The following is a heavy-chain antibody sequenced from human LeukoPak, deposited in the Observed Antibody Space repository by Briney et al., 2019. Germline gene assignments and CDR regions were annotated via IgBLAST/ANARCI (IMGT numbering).Heavy chain of an antibody. D-gene: IGHD2-15*01. J-gene: IGHJ5*01. Sequence: SETLSLTCTVSGGSISSSTYYWGWIRQPPGKGLEWIGSIYYSGSTYYNPSLKSRVTISIDTSKNQVSLKLTSATAAETAVYYSARLIYCSDDSCYGVFNSWGQGTLVTVSS. V-gene: IGHV4-39*07. CDR2: IYYSGST. CDR1: GGSISSSTYY. CDR3: ARLIYCSDDSCYGVFNS.